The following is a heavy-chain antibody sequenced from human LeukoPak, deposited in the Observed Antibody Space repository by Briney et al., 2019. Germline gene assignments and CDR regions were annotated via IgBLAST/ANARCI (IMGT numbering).Heavy chain of an antibody. V-gene: IGHV1-8*01. CDR2: MNPNSGNT. CDR3: ARGARITIFGVVVPNFDY. D-gene: IGHD3-3*01. Sequence: ASVKVSCKASGYTFTSYDINWVRQATGQGPEWMGWMNPNSGNTGYAQKFQGRVIMTRNTSISTAYMELSSLRSEDTAVYYCARGARITIFGVVVPNFDYWGQGTLVTVSS. J-gene: IGHJ4*02. CDR1: GYTFTSYD.